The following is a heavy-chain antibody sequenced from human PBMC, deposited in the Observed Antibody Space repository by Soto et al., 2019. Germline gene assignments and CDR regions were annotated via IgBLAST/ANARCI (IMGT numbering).Heavy chain of an antibody. CDR1: GGTFSSYT. J-gene: IGHJ6*02. Sequence: GASVKLSCKASGGTFSSYTISWVRQAPGQGLEWMGWISTYNGDTNYAQTFQGRVTMTTDTSTSTVHMEVRSLRSDDTAVYYCAREGLAPYYYYGMYVWGQGTPVTVSS. V-gene: IGHV1-18*01. CDR2: ISTYNGDT. CDR3: AREGLAPYYYYGMYV.